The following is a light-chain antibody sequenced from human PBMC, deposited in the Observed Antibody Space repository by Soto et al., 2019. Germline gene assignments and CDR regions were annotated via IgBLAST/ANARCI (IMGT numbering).Light chain of an antibody. J-gene: IGKJ3*01. CDR1: QSISSN. CDR3: QQYDNWPRT. CDR2: GAS. Sequence: EIVMTQSPATLSVSPGERATLSCRASQSISSNLAWYQQKPGQAPRLLIYGASTRATGIPARFSGSGSGTVFPLTISSLQSEDFAVYYWQQYDNWPRTFGPGTKVNIK. V-gene: IGKV3-15*01.